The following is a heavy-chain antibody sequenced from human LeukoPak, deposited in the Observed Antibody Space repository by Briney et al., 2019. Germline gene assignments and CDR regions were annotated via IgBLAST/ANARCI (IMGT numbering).Heavy chain of an antibody. CDR3: ARGWALRAFDI. D-gene: IGHD6-19*01. V-gene: IGHV4-59*06. CDR1: GGSISSYY. J-gene: IGHJ3*02. Sequence: SETLSLTCTVSGGSISSYYWSWIRQPPGKGLEWIGYIYYSGSTYYNPSLKSRVTISVDTSKNQFSLKLSSVTAADTAVYYCARGWALRAFDIWGQGTMVTVSS. CDR2: IYYSGST.